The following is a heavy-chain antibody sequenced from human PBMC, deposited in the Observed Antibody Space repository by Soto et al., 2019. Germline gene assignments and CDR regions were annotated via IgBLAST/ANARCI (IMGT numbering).Heavy chain of an antibody. J-gene: IGHJ4*02. CDR3: AKDLALVVVVAYESEASY. D-gene: IGHD2-15*01. CDR2: ISGSGGST. CDR1: GFTFSSYA. V-gene: IGHV3-23*01. Sequence: GVLRLSCAASGFTFSSYAMSWVRQAPGKGLEWVSAISGSGGSTYYADSVKGRFTISRDNSKNTLYLQMNSLRAEDTAVYYCAKDLALVVVVAYESEASYWGQGTLVTVSS.